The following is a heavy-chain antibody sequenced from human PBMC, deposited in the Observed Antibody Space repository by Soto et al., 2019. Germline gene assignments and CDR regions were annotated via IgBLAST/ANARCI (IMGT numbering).Heavy chain of an antibody. CDR1: GFTFSSYA. CDR3: ARDARALVQFNWFDP. V-gene: IGHV3-30-3*01. Sequence: WGSLRLSCAASGFTFSSYAMHWVRQAPGKGLEWVAVISYDGSNKYYADSVKGRFTISRDNSKNTLYLQMNSLRAEDTAVHYCARDARALVQFNWFDPWGQGTLVTSPQ. D-gene: IGHD6-6*01. J-gene: IGHJ5*02. CDR2: ISYDGSNK.